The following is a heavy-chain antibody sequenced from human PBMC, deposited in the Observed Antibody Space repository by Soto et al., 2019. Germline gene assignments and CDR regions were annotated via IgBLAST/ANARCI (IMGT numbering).Heavy chain of an antibody. CDR2: ISAYNGNT. CDR1: GYTFTSYY. Sequence: KVSCKASGYTFTSYYMHWVRQAPGQGLEWMGWISAYNGNTNYAQKLQGRVTMTTDTSTSTAYMELRSLRSDDTAVYYCARDPPPPDYWGQGTLVTVSS. V-gene: IGHV1-18*04. CDR3: ARDPPPPDY. J-gene: IGHJ4*02.